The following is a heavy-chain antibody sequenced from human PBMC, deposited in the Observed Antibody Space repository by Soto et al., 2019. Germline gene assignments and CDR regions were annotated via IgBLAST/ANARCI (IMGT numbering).Heavy chain of an antibody. CDR2: IYYSGST. Sequence: PSETLSLTCTVAGGSIISGDYYWSWIHQPPGKGLEWIGYIYYSGSTYYNPSLKSRVTISVDTSKNQFSLKLSSVTAADTAVYYCASLTYYYGSGSYPPYAFDIWGQGTMVTVSS. CDR1: GGSIISGDYY. D-gene: IGHD3-10*01. CDR3: ASLTYYYGSGSYPPYAFDI. J-gene: IGHJ3*02. V-gene: IGHV4-30-4*01.